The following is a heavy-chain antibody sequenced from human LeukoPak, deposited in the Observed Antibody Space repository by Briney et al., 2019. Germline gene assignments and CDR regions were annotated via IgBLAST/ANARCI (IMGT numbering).Heavy chain of an antibody. Sequence: GGSLRLSCAASGITFNSYAMSWVRQAPGKGLEWVSTISFSGGSTYYADSVKGRFSISRDNSNNTLYLQTSSLRAEDTAVYYCAKAGGHSPYYALDVWGQGTTATVSS. V-gene: IGHV3-23*01. CDR3: AKAGGHSPYYALDV. CDR1: GITFNSYA. D-gene: IGHD1-26*01. J-gene: IGHJ6*02. CDR2: ISFSGGST.